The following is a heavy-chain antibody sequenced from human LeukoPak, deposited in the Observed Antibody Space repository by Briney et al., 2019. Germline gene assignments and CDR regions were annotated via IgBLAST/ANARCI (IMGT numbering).Heavy chain of an antibody. D-gene: IGHD3-3*01. V-gene: IGHV3-30-3*01. Sequence: GGSLRLSCAASGFTFSSYAMHWVRQAPGKGLEWVAVISYDGSNKYYADSVKGRFTISRDNSKNTLYLQMNSLRAEDTAVYYCARVTYYDFWSGYDYWGQGTLVTVSS. CDR1: GFTFSSYA. CDR2: ISYDGSNK. CDR3: ARVTYYDFWSGYDY. J-gene: IGHJ4*02.